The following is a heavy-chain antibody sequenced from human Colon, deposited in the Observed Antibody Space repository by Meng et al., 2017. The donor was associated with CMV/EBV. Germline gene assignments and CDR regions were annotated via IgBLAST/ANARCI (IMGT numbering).Heavy chain of an antibody. Sequence: GESLKISCAASGFTFSDHGMHWVRQAPGKGLEWVAFIRRDGSNKYYADSVKGRFTISRDNSKNTLYLQMNSLRAEDTAVYYCAKNLGGCSSTSCYARDYYYGMDLWGQGTTVTVSS. J-gene: IGHJ6*02. CDR2: IRRDGSNK. CDR1: GFTFSDHG. V-gene: IGHV3-30*02. CDR3: AKNLGGCSSTSCYARDYYYGMDL. D-gene: IGHD2-2*01.